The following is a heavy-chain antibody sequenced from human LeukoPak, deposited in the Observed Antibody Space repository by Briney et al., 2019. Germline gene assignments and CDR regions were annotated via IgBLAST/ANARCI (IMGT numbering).Heavy chain of an antibody. CDR1: GFTFSSCG. V-gene: IGHV3-23*01. CDR3: AKEPTLYYYDSSGYF. Sequence: GGSLRLSCAASGFTFSSCGMSWVRQAPGKGLEWVSAISGSGGSTYYADSVKGRFTISRDNSKNTLYLQMNSLRAEDTAVYYCAKEPTLYYYDSSGYFWGQGTLVTVSS. CDR2: ISGSGGST. J-gene: IGHJ4*02. D-gene: IGHD3-22*01.